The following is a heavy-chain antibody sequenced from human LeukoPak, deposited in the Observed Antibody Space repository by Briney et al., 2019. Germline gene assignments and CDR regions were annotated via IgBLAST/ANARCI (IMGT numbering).Heavy chain of an antibody. Sequence: SETLSPTCTVSGGSISSYYWSWIRQPPGKGLEWIGYIYYSGSTNYNPSLKSRVTISIDTSKNQFSLKLSSVTAADTAVYYCARDLVTVTKGFDIWGQGTMVSVSS. CDR3: ARDLVTVTKGFDI. CDR2: IYYSGST. J-gene: IGHJ3*02. D-gene: IGHD4-17*01. V-gene: IGHV4-59*01. CDR1: GGSISSYY.